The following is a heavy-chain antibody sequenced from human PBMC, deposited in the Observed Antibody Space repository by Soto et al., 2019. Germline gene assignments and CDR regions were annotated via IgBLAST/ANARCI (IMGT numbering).Heavy chain of an antibody. D-gene: IGHD1-7*01. J-gene: IGHJ6*02. V-gene: IGHV1-69*12. Sequence: QVQLVQSGAEVKKPGSSVKVSCKASGGTFSSYAISWVRQAPGQGLEWMGGIIPIFGTANYAQKFQGRVTITADESTSTAYMELSRLRSEDTAVYYCESHGRTGTWVYYYGMDVWGQGTTVTVSS. CDR2: IIPIFGTA. CDR3: ESHGRTGTWVYYYGMDV. CDR1: GGTFSSYA.